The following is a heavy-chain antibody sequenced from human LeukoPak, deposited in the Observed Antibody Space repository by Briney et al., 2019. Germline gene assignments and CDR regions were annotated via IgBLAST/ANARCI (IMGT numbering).Heavy chain of an antibody. Sequence: GGSLRLSCAASGFTFSCCGIHWVRQAPGKGLEWVTFVRNDGSDKYYADSVKGRFTISRDNSKNTVYLQMNSLRSEDTAVYYCARGQVPYCSSTSCPAYYYYYGMDVWGQGTTVTVSS. CDR3: ARGQVPYCSSTSCPAYYYYYGMDV. D-gene: IGHD2-2*01. CDR1: GFTFSCCG. CDR2: VRNDGSDK. J-gene: IGHJ6*02. V-gene: IGHV3-30*02.